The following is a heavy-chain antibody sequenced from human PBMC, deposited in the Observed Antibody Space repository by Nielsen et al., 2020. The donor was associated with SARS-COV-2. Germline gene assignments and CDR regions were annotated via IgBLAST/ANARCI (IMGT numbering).Heavy chain of an antibody. V-gene: IGHV4-39*07. CDR3: ARTLVGYSYGNGYYYYYYYMDV. J-gene: IGHJ6*03. CDR2: IYYSGST. D-gene: IGHD5-18*01. CDR1: GGSVSSGSYY. Sequence: SETLSLTCTVSGGSVSSGSYYWSWIRQPPGKGLEWIGSIYYSGSTYYNPSLKSRVTISVDTSKNQFSLKLSSVTAADTAVYYCARTLVGYSYGNGYYYYYYYMDVWGKGTTVTVSS.